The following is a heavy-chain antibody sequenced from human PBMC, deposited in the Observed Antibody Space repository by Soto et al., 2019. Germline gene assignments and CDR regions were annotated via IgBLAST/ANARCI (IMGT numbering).Heavy chain of an antibody. J-gene: IGHJ6*02. Sequence: PGGSLRLSCAASGFTFDDYTMHWVRQAPGKGLEWVSLISWDGGSTYYADSVKGRFTISRDNSKNSLYLQMNSLRTEDTALYYCATTSIAAPDPYYYGMDVWGQGTTVTSP. CDR2: ISWDGGST. D-gene: IGHD6-6*01. CDR3: ATTSIAAPDPYYYGMDV. V-gene: IGHV3-43*01. CDR1: GFTFDDYT.